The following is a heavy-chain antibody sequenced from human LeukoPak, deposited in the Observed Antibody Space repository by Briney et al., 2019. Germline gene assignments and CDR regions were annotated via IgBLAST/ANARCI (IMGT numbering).Heavy chain of an antibody. D-gene: IGHD3-10*01. Sequence: SETLSLTCVVYGDSISSGAYSWSWIRQPPGKGLEWNGYIFHTGSTFYNPSLKSRVTISVDNSKNQFSLRLNSVTAADTAVYYCARELWFANAPGSWLDPWGQGTLVTVSS. J-gene: IGHJ5*02. CDR2: IFHTGST. V-gene: IGHV4-30-2*01. CDR3: ARELWFANAPGSWLDP. CDR1: GDSISSGAYS.